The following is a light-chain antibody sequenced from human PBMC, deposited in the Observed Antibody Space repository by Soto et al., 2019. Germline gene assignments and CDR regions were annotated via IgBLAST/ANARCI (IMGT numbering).Light chain of an antibody. Sequence: IVMTHSPATLSVSPWYRSTLSFRASQRISINVAWYQQKPGQAPRLLMFRTSSRATGFPARFSGSGSGTELTLTISSLQPDDFAIYYCQQYNSYSWTFGQGTKVDIK. CDR3: QQYNSYSWT. V-gene: IGKV3-15*01. CDR2: RTS. J-gene: IGKJ1*01. CDR1: QRISIN.